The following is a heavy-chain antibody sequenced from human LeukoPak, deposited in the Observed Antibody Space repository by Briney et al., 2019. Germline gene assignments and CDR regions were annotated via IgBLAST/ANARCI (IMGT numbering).Heavy chain of an antibody. CDR1: GYTFTSYY. CDR2: INPSGGST. V-gene: IGHV1-46*01. Sequence: ASVKVSCTASGYTFTSYYMHWVRQAPGQGLEWMGIINPSGGSTSYAQKFQGRVTMTRDTSTSTVYMELSSLRSEDTAVYYCARDYLDTAMVDYWGQGTLVTVSS. D-gene: IGHD5-18*01. J-gene: IGHJ4*02. CDR3: ARDYLDTAMVDY.